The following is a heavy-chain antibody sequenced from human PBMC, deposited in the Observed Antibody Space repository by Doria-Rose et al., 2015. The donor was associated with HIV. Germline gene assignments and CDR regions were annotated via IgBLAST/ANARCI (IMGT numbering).Heavy chain of an antibody. CDR3: ARIKSSRWYHKYYFDF. CDR1: GVSLSSPGMG. V-gene: IGHV2-26*01. J-gene: IGHJ4*02. CDR2: ILSDDER. D-gene: IGHD6-13*01. Sequence: ESGPVLVKPTETLTLTCTVSGVSLSSPGMGVSWIRQPPGTALEWPAHILSDDERSYKTSLKSRLTISRGTSKSQVVLTMTDMDPVDTATYYCARIKSSRWYHKYYFDFWGQGTLVIVSA.